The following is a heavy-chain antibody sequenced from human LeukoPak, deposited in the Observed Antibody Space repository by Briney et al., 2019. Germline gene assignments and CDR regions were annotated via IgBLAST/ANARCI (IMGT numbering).Heavy chain of an antibody. CDR1: GYTFTSYY. J-gene: IGHJ4*02. CDR2: INPSGGST. D-gene: IGHD3-9*01. Sequence: ASVKVSCKASGYTFTSYYIHWVRQAPGQGLEWMGLINPSGGSTNYAQKFQGRVTMTRDTSTSTVYMELSSLRSEDTAVYYCARISLTGYAPISGYFDYWGQGTLVTVSS. V-gene: IGHV1-46*01. CDR3: ARISLTGYAPISGYFDY.